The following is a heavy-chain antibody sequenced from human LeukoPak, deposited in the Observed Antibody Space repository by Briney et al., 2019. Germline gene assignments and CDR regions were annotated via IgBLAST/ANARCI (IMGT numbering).Heavy chain of an antibody. CDR3: ARVGRQLWGND. V-gene: IGHV3-9*02. CDR2: ISWNSGSI. D-gene: IGHD5-18*01. Sequence: TGGSLRLSCAAPGFTSDNYAMQWVRQAPGKGLEWVSGISWNSGSICYAESVRGGFTISRDNAKNSLYLQMNSLRAEDMALYYCARVGRQLWGNDWGQGTLVTVSS. J-gene: IGHJ4*02. CDR1: GFTSDNYA.